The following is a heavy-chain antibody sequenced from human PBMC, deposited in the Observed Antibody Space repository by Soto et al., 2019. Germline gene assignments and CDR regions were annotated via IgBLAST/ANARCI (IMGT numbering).Heavy chain of an antibody. D-gene: IGHD6-19*01. CDR3: ARAGGLGAVAADY. CDR2: IYYSGST. V-gene: IGHV4-59*08. CDR1: GGTISSWY. Sequence: SETLPLTCTVSGGTISSWYWSWIRQPPGKGLEWIGYIYYSGSTNCNPSLKSRVTISVDTSKNQFSLKLSSVTAADTAVYYCARAGGLGAVAADYWGQGTLVTVSS. J-gene: IGHJ4*02.